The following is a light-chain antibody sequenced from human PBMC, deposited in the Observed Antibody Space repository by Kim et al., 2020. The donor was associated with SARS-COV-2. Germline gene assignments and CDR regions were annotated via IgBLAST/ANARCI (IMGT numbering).Light chain of an antibody. CDR1: QGISSY. CDR2: AAS. Sequence: SESTGDRVTITCRASQGISSYLAWYQQKPGKAPKLLIYAASTLQSGVPSRFSGSGSGTDFTLTISCLQSEDFATYYCQQYYSYPRFGQGTRLEIK. J-gene: IGKJ5*01. CDR3: QQYYSYPR. V-gene: IGKV1-8*01.